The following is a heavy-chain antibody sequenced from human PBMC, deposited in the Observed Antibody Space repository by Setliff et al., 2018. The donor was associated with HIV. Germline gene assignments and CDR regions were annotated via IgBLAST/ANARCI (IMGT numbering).Heavy chain of an antibody. V-gene: IGHV1-69*13. CDR2: IIPILGTT. Sequence: ASVKVSCKASGVTFSTFAISWVRQAPGQGLEWMGGIIPILGTTKYAQKFQGRVTITADESTNTAYMELSSLRSEDTAVYYCATITVAGTGAFDIWGQGTMVTVSS. CDR3: ATITVAGTGAFDI. J-gene: IGHJ3*02. CDR1: GVTFSTFA. D-gene: IGHD6-19*01.